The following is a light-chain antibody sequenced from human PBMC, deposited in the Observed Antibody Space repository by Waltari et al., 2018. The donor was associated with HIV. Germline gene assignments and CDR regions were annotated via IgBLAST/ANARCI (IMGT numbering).Light chain of an antibody. Sequence: QSALTQPPSAPGSPGPSVTLSCTGTNSPIGTYDYVPWSQQHPGKAPKLVISEVTKRPSGVSDRFSGSKSGNTAFLTVSGLQAEDEADYYCSSFANRDGFYVLFGGGTRLTVL. CDR2: EVT. J-gene: IGLJ2*01. CDR3: SSFANRDGFYVL. V-gene: IGLV2-8*01. CDR1: NSPIGTYDY.